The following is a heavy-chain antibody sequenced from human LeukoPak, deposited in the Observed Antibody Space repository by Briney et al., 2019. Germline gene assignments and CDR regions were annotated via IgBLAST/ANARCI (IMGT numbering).Heavy chain of an antibody. CDR3: ARIGRGKAYYYYYYMDV. J-gene: IGHJ6*03. Sequence: SETLSLTCTVSGGSISSSSYYWGWIRQPPGKGLEWIGSIYYSGSTYYNPSLKSRVTISVGASKNQFSLKLSSVTAADTAVYYCARIGRGKAYYYYYYMDVWDKGTTVTVSS. CDR2: IYYSGST. CDR1: GGSISSSSYY. D-gene: IGHD3-16*01. V-gene: IGHV4-39*07.